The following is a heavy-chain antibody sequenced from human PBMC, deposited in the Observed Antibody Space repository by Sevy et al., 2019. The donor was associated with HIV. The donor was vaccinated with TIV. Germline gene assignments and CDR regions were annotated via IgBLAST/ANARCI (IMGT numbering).Heavy chain of an antibody. CDR1: GFTFSSYA. D-gene: IGHD6-19*01. CDR2: ISYDGSNK. J-gene: IGHJ3*02. V-gene: IGHV3-30-3*01. CDR3: ARATGYSSGWYVSDASNDAFDI. Sequence: GGSLRLSCAASGFTFSSYAMHWVRQAPGKGLEWVAVISYDGSNKYYADSGKGRFTISRDNSKNTLYRQMNSLRAEDTAVYYCARATGYSSGWYVSDASNDAFDIWGQGTMVTVSS.